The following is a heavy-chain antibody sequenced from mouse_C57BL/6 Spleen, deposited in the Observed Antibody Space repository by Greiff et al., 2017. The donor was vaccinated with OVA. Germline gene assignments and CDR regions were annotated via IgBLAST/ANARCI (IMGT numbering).Heavy chain of an antibody. CDR1: GFTFSNYW. CDR3: THGNYYFDY. Sequence: EVKLVESGGGLVQPGGSMKLSCVASGFTFSNYWMNWVRQSPEKGLEWVAQIRLKSDNYATHYAESVKGRFTISRDDSKSSVYLQMNNLRAEDTGIYYCTHGNYYFDYWGQGTTLTVSS. J-gene: IGHJ2*01. D-gene: IGHD2-1*01. CDR2: IRLKSDNYAT. V-gene: IGHV6-3*01.